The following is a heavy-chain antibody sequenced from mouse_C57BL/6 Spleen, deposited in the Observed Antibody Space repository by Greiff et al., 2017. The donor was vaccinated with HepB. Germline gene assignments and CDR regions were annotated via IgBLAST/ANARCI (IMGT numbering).Heavy chain of an antibody. CDR1: GYTFTSYW. V-gene: IGHV1-52*01. CDR3: ARRSGSPSYAMDY. CDR2: IDPSDSET. D-gene: IGHD1-1*01. J-gene: IGHJ4*01. Sequence: QVQLQQPGAELVRPGSSVKLSCKASGYTFTSYWMHWVKQRPRQGLEWIGNIDPSDSETHYNQKFKDKATLTVDKSSSTAYMQLSSLTSEDSAVYYCARRSGSPSYAMDYWGQGTSVTVSS.